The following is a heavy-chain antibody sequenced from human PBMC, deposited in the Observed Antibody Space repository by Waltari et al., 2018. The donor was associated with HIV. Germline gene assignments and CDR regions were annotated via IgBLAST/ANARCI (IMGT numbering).Heavy chain of an antibody. V-gene: IGHV4-39*01. D-gene: IGHD6-19*01. CDR3: ARLKYSGGWYIDY. Sequence: QLQLQESGPGLVKPSETLSLTCTVSGGSISSSSYYWGWIRQPPGKGLEWIGSIYYSGSTYYNPSLKSRVTISVDTSKNQFSLKLSSVTAADTAVYYCARLKYSGGWYIDYWGQGTLVTVSS. J-gene: IGHJ4*02. CDR2: IYYSGST. CDR1: GGSISSSSYY.